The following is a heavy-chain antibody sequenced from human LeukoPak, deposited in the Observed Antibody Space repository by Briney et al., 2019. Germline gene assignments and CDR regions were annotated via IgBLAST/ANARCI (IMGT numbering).Heavy chain of an antibody. V-gene: IGHV1-18*01. CDR3: ARGGYYYDSSGYRFDP. Sequence: ASVKVSCKASGYTFTIYGITWVRQAPGQGLEWIGWISAFNGNTNYAQKLQGRVTMTTDTSTSTAYMELRSLRSDDTAVYYCARGGYYYDSSGYRFDPWGQGTLVTVSS. CDR2: ISAFNGNT. CDR1: GYTFTIYG. D-gene: IGHD3-22*01. J-gene: IGHJ5*02.